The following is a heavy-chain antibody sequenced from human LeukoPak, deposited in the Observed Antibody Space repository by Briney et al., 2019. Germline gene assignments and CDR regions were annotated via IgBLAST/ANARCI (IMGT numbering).Heavy chain of an antibody. D-gene: IGHD3-22*01. Sequence: GGSPRLSCAVSGFRFSSYAMSWVRQAPGKGLEWVSAISGSGDSTYYAESVKGRFTISRDNSENTMYLQMNSLRAEDTAVNYCAKDARVEWFYYDSSGYYYLDYWGQGTLVTVSS. V-gene: IGHV3-23*01. CDR2: ISGSGDST. J-gene: IGHJ4*02. CDR1: GFRFSSYA. CDR3: AKDARVEWFYYDSSGYYYLDY.